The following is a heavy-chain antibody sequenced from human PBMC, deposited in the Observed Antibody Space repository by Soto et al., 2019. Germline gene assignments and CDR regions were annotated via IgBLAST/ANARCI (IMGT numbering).Heavy chain of an antibody. V-gene: IGHV1-8*01. CDR2: MNPNSGNT. Sequence: ASVKVSCKASGYTFTSYDINWVRQATGQGLEWMGWMNPNSGNTGYAQKFQGRVTMTRNTSISTAYMELSSLKSEDTAVYYCARGNDYDNLTGLAYYYGRDVGGQGTSVTV. CDR1: GYTFTSYD. CDR3: ARGNDYDNLTGLAYYYGRDV. J-gene: IGHJ6*02. D-gene: IGHD3-9*01.